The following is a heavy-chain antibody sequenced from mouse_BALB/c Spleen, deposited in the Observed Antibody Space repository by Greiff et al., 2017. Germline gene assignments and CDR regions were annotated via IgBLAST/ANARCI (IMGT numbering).Heavy chain of an antibody. CDR2: IDPANGNT. Sequence: VQLQQSGAELVKPGASVKMSCKASGYTFTSYWMHWVKQRPGQGLEWIGVIDPANGNTKYDPKFQGKATITADTSSNTAYLQLSSLTSEDTAVYYCAREGLYYFDYWGQGTTLTVSS. CDR3: AREGLYYFDY. V-gene: IGHV14-3*02. D-gene: IGHD2-4*01. J-gene: IGHJ2*01. CDR1: GYTFTSYW.